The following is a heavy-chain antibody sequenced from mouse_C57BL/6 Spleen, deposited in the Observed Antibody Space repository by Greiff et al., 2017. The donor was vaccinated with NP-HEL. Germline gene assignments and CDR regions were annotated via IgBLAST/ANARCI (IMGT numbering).Heavy chain of an antibody. CDR3: AKNTVVATDGAMDY. V-gene: IGHV2-5*01. CDR2: IWRGGST. CDR1: GFSLTSYG. J-gene: IGHJ4*01. Sequence: VKLMESGPGLVQPSQSLSITCTVSGFSLTSYGVHWVRQSPGKGLEWLGVIWRGGSTDYNAAFMSRLSITKDNSKSQVFFKMNSLQADDTAIYYCAKNTVVATDGAMDYWGQGTSVTVSS. D-gene: IGHD1-1*01.